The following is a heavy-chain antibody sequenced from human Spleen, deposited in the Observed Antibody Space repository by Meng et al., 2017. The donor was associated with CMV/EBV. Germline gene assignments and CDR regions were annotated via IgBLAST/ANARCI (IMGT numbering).Heavy chain of an antibody. J-gene: IGHJ6*02. Sequence: ASVKVSSKASGYTFTSYGISWVRQAPGQGLEWMGWINPNSGGTNYAQKFQGMVTMTRDTSISTAYMELSRLRSDDTAVYYCARDRYCSSTSCYRDYYYGMDVCGQGATVTVSS. D-gene: IGHD2-2*01. V-gene: IGHV1-2*02. CDR2: INPNSGGT. CDR1: GYTFTSYG. CDR3: ARDRYCSSTSCYRDYYYGMDV.